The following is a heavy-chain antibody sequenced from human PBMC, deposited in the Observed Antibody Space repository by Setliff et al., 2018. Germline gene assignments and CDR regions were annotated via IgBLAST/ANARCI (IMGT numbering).Heavy chain of an antibody. Sequence: SETLSLTCTVSGDSISSNSYYWGWIRQPPGKGLEWIGSIYYDGSTSYNSSLKSRVTISVDTSRNQFSLNLISVTAADTAMYYCARHVGSRGRGYNYYYYYMDVWGKGTTVTVS. CDR1: GDSISSNSYY. V-gene: IGHV4-39*01. CDR2: IYYDGST. D-gene: IGHD3-10*01. J-gene: IGHJ6*03. CDR3: ARHVGSRGRGYNYYYYYMDV.